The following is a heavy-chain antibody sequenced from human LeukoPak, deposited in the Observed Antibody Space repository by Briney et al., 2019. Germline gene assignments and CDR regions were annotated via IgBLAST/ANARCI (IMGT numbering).Heavy chain of an antibody. Sequence: PGGSLRLSCAASGFTFGSYAMHWVRQAPGKGLEWVALISYDGGNKYYADSVKGRFTISRDNAKNSLYLQMNSLRAEDTAVYYCAGTDYYDSSGYYFDLWGQGTLVTVSS. CDR1: GFTFGSYA. D-gene: IGHD3-22*01. J-gene: IGHJ4*02. CDR3: AGTDYYDSSGYYFDL. CDR2: ISYDGGNK. V-gene: IGHV3-30*07.